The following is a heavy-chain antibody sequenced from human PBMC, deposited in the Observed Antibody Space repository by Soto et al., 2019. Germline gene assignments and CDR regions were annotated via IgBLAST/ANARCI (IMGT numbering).Heavy chain of an antibody. CDR2: IASSGRET. CDR1: GFNFNRQA. D-gene: IGHD3-16*01. J-gene: IGHJ6*02. CDR3: LKGGWGNVWDA. Sequence: DVHLVESGGGLVKPGESLRLSCAASGFNFNRQAMTWVRQTAGKGLEWVSSIASSGRETYYPDSLEGRFTISRDNEKNSLYLQTDSLRAGDTAVYYCLKGGWGNVWDAWGQGTTVTVSS. V-gene: IGHV3-21*06.